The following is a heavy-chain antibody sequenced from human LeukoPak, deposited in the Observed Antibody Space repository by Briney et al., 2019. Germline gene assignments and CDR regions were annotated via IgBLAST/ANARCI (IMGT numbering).Heavy chain of an antibody. CDR1: GGSTNSYY. CDR3: ARHVWLQPFDY. Sequence: PSETLSLTCSVSGGSTNSYYWSWIRQSPGKGLEWIGYIYYSGSTNYNPSLKSRVTISVDTSKNQFSLKLSSVTAADTAVYYCARHVWLQPFDYWGQGTLVTVSS. D-gene: IGHD3-9*01. V-gene: IGHV4-59*08. CDR2: IYYSGST. J-gene: IGHJ4*02.